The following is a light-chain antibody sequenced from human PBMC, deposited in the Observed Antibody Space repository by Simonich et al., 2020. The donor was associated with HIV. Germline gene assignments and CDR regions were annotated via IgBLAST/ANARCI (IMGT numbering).Light chain of an antibody. CDR2: DVS. Sequence: QSALTQPPSASGSPGRSVTISCTGTSSDIGAFNYVSWYQQHPGKAPKLMIYDVSKRPSGVSNRFSGSKSGNTASLTISWLQAEDEADYYCSSYTSSIDVVFGGGTKLTVL. CDR3: SSYTSSIDVV. J-gene: IGLJ2*01. V-gene: IGLV2-14*01. CDR1: SSDIGAFNY.